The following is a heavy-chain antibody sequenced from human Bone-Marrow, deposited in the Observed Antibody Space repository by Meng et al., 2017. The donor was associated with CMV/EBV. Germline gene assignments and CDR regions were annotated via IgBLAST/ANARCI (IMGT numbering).Heavy chain of an antibody. J-gene: IGHJ6*02. V-gene: IGHV3-7*01. CDR1: GFTFSSYG. D-gene: IGHD3-22*01. Sequence: GESLKISCAASGFTFSSYGMHWVRQAPGKGLEWVANIKQDGSEKYYVDSVKGRFTISRDNAKNSLYLQMNSLRAEDTAVYYCARQMGYYYDSSGSYYYYGMDVWGQGTAVTVSS. CDR2: IKQDGSEK. CDR3: ARQMGYYYDSSGSYYYYGMDV.